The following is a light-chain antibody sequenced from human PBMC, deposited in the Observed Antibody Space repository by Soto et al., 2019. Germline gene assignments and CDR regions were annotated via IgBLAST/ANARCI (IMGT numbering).Light chain of an antibody. J-gene: IGKJ5*01. CDR1: QSIGTW. Sequence: DIQMTQTPSTLSASVGDRATIICRASQSIGTWLAWHQQKPGKAPNLLMFDASTLHTGVPSRFSGSGDGTEFTLSISSLQPDDSAIYFCRQYKTYTLGRGTRLEI. CDR2: DAS. V-gene: IGKV1-5*02. CDR3: RQYKTYT.